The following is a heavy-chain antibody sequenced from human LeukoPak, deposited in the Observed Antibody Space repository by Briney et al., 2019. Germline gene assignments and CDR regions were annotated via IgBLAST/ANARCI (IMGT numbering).Heavy chain of an antibody. Sequence: PGGSLRLSCAASGFTFSSYAMHWVRQAPGKGLEWVAVISYDGSNKYYADSVKGRFTISRDNSKNTLYLQMNSLRAEDTAVYYCARGRGSGWYYFDYWGQGTLVTVSS. CDR2: ISYDGSNK. V-gene: IGHV3-30-3*01. CDR3: ARGRGSGWYYFDY. CDR1: GFTFSSYA. D-gene: IGHD6-19*01. J-gene: IGHJ4*02.